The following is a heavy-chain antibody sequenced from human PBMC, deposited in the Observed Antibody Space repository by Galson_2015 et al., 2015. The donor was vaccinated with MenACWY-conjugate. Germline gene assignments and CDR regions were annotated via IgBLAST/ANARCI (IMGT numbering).Heavy chain of an antibody. Sequence: SLRLSCAASGFTFSSYGMHWVRQAPGKGLEWVAVISDNGNNKYYADSVKGRFTISRDNSKNTLYLQMSSLRAGDTAVYFCAKEHTSSWSPYTLDYWGQGTLVTVSS. V-gene: IGHV3-30*18. J-gene: IGHJ4*02. CDR3: AKEHTSSWSPYTLDY. D-gene: IGHD6-13*01. CDR2: ISDNGNNK. CDR1: GFTFSSYG.